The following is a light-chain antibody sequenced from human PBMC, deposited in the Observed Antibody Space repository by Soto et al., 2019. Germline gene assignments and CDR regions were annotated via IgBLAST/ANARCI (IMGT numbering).Light chain of an antibody. Sequence: QSALTQPPSASGSPGQSVTNSCTGTSSDVGGYNYVSWYQQHPGKAPKLMIYEVSKRPSGVPDRFSGSKSGNTASLTVSGLQAEDEADYYCSSYAGSNNLVFGGVTKLTVL. CDR1: SSDVGGYNY. CDR2: EVS. J-gene: IGLJ3*02. CDR3: SSYAGSNNLV. V-gene: IGLV2-8*01.